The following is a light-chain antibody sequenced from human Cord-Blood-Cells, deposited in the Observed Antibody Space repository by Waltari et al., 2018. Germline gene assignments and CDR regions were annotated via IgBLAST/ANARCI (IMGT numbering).Light chain of an antibody. V-gene: IGLV2-14*01. Sequence: QSALTPPASVSGSPGQSLTISCTGTSSDVGGYNYVYWYQQHPGKAPKLMIYDVINRPSGVSNRFSGSKSGNTASLTISGLQAEDEADYYCSSYTSSSTVVFGGGTKLTVL. J-gene: IGLJ2*01. CDR1: SSDVGGYNY. CDR2: DVI. CDR3: SSYTSSSTVV.